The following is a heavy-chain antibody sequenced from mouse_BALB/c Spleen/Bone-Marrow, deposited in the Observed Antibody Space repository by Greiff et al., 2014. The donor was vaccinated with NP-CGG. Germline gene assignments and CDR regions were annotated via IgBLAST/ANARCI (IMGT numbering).Heavy chain of an antibody. Sequence: VQLQQSGTELMKPGASVKISCKATGYTFNSYWIEWVNQRPGHGLEWIGEILPGSGSTNYNEKFKGKATFTADTSSNTAYMQLSSLTSEDSAVYYCARRGHGFAWFAYWGQGTLVTVSA. CDR3: ARRGHGFAWFAY. CDR1: GYTFNSYW. J-gene: IGHJ3*01. V-gene: IGHV1-9*01. CDR2: ILPGSGST. D-gene: IGHD1-2*01.